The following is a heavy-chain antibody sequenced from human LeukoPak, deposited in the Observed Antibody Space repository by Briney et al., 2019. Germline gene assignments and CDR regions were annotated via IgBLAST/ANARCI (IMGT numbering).Heavy chain of an antibody. CDR2: ISRSGSTI. Sequence: PGGSLRLSCAASGFTFSDYYMSWISQAPGKGLEWVSYISRSGSTIYYADSVKGRFTISRDNAKNSLYLQMNSLRAEDTAVYYCARAMIPAAMRFYAFDIWGQGTMVTVSS. V-gene: IGHV3-11*01. D-gene: IGHD2-2*01. J-gene: IGHJ3*02. CDR3: ARAMIPAAMRFYAFDI. CDR1: GFTFSDYY.